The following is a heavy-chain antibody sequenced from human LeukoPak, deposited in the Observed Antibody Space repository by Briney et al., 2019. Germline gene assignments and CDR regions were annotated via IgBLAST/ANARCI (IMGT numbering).Heavy chain of an antibody. CDR2: INHSGST. CDR1: GGSFSGYY. Sequence: SETLSLTCAVYGGSFSGYYWSWIRQPPGKGLEWIGEINHSGSTNYNPSLKSRVTISVDTSKNQFSLKLSSVTAADTAVYYCARHPLGAPHFYWGRGTLVTVSS. V-gene: IGHV4-34*01. CDR3: ARHPLGAPHFY. J-gene: IGHJ4*02. D-gene: IGHD3-3*02.